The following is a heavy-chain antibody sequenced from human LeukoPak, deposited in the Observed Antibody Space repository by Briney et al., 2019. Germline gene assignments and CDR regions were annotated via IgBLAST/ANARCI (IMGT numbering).Heavy chain of an antibody. Sequence: PSETLSLTCTVSGGSISSSSYYWGWIRQPPGKGLEWIGNIHYTGTTYYNPSLKSRVTISVDTSKNQFSLKVNSVTAADTAVYHCARLSPAAGPWYFDYWGQGTLVTVSS. D-gene: IGHD6-13*01. V-gene: IGHV4-39*01. CDR2: IHYTGTT. CDR3: ARLSPAAGPWYFDY. CDR1: GGSISSSSYY. J-gene: IGHJ4*02.